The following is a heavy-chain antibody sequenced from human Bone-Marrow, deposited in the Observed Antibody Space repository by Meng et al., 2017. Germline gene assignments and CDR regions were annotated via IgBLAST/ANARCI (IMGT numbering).Heavy chain of an antibody. CDR3: AHRGGYSYGTN. V-gene: IGHV2-5*01. J-gene: IGHJ4*02. D-gene: IGHD5-18*01. Sequence: SGPTLVKPTQTLTLTCTFSGFSLSTSGVGVGWIRQPPGKALEWLALIYWNDDKRYSPSLKSRLPITKDTSKSQVVLTMTNMDPVDTATYYCAHRGGYSYGTNWGQRTLVTVSS. CDR2: IYWNDDK. CDR1: GFSLSTSGVG.